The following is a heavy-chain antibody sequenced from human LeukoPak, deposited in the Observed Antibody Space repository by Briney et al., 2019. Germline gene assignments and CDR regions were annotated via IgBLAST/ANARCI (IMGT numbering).Heavy chain of an antibody. V-gene: IGHV3-7*05. Sequence: GGSLRLSCAASGFTFSGHWMNWVRQPPGKGLEWVANIKADGSEKYYVDSVKGRFTISRDNAKNSLYLQMNSLRAEDTAVYYCAREAAAAHPDYWGQGTLVVVSA. CDR2: IKADGSEK. CDR3: AREAAAAHPDY. CDR1: GFTFSGHW. D-gene: IGHD6-13*01. J-gene: IGHJ4*02.